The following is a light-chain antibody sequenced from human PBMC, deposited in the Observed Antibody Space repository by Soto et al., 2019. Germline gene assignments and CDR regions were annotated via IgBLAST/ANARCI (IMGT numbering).Light chain of an antibody. CDR3: ATWDDSLNGAV. V-gene: IGLV1-44*01. CDR1: SSNIGSST. CDR2: SNN. Sequence: QPVLTQPPSASGTPGQRVTISCSGSSSNIGSSTVNWYQQLPGTAPKLLIYSNNQRPSGVPDRFSGSKSGTSASLAISGLQSEDEADYYCATWDDSLNGAVFGGGTQLTVL. J-gene: IGLJ7*01.